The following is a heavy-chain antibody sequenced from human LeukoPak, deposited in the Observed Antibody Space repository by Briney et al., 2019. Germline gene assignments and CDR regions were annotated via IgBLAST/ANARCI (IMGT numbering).Heavy chain of an antibody. D-gene: IGHD6-13*01. V-gene: IGHV7-4-1*02. CDR3: ARVSVAAAGSYNWFDP. CDR1: GYTFTSYA. Sequence: ASVKVSCKASGYTFTSYAMNWVRQAPGQGLEWMGWINTNTGNPTYAQGFTGRFVFSLDTSVSTAYLQISSLKAEDTAVYCCARVSVAAAGSYNWFDPWGQGTLVTVSS. J-gene: IGHJ5*02. CDR2: INTNTGNP.